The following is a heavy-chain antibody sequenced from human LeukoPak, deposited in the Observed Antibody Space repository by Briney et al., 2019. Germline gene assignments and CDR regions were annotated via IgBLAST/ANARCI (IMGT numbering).Heavy chain of an antibody. CDR3: ARGGGLLRFEPFDY. J-gene: IGHJ4*02. V-gene: IGHV1-8*01. Sequence: ASVKVSCKASGYTFTGYDINWVRQATGQGLEWMGWMNPNSGNTGYAQKFQGRVTMTRNTSISTAYMELSSLRSEDTAVYYCARGGGLLRFEPFDYWGQGTLVTASS. CDR2: MNPNSGNT. D-gene: IGHD3-3*01. CDR1: GYTFTGYD.